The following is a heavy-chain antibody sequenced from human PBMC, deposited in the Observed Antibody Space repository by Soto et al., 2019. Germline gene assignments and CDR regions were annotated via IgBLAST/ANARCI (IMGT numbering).Heavy chain of an antibody. CDR3: ARGRGGSYGGNSANFDV. V-gene: IGHV3-33*01. Sequence: QVQLVESGGGVVQPGRSLRLSCAACGFTFSGYGMHSVRQAPGKGLEWVAVVWYDGSKEYYADSVKGRFAISRDNSLNTLYLQINSLRAEDTAVYYCARGRGGSYGGNSANFDVWGQGTMVTVSS. CDR2: VWYDGSKE. CDR1: GFTFSGYG. D-gene: IGHD4-17*01. J-gene: IGHJ3*01.